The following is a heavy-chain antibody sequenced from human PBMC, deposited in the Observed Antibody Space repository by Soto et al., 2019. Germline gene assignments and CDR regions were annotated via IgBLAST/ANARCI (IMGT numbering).Heavy chain of an antibody. V-gene: IGHV3-30*04. CDR1: GFTFSSDA. CDR3: AKEKCTSTSCHGEEYYFDY. J-gene: IGHJ4*02. CDR2: ISYDGSNK. D-gene: IGHD2-2*01. Sequence: GGSLILSCAASGFTFSSDAMHWVRQAPGKGLEWVAVISYDGSNKYYADSVQGRFTISRDNSKNTLYLQMNSLRAEDTAVYYGAKEKCTSTSCHGEEYYFDYWGQGTLVTDAS.